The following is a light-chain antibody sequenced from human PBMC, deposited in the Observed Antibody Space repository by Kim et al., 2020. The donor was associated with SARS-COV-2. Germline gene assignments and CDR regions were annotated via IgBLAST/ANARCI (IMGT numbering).Light chain of an antibody. CDR2: EVT. J-gene: IGLJ1*01. CDR3: SSYAGGRYV. CDR1: SSDIGAYNY. Sequence: QSALTQPPSASGSPGQSVTISCTGTSSDIGAYNYVSWYQQHPGTAPKLMICEVTNRPSGVPDRFSGSKSGNTASLTISGLQAEDEADYYCSSYAGGRYVFGTGTKFTVL. V-gene: IGLV2-8*01.